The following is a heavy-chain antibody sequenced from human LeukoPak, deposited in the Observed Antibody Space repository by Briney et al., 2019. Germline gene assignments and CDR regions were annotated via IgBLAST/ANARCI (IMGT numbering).Heavy chain of an antibody. V-gene: IGHV3-21*01. CDR3: ARVRGVPAAICDY. J-gene: IGHJ4*02. CDR2: ISSSSSYI. Sequence: GGSLRLSCAASGFTFSSYSMNWVRQAPGKGPEWVSSISSSSSYIYYADSVKGRFTISRDNAKNSLYLQMNSLRAEDTAVYYCARVRGVPAAICDYWGQGTLVTVSS. D-gene: IGHD2-2*01. CDR1: GFTFSSYS.